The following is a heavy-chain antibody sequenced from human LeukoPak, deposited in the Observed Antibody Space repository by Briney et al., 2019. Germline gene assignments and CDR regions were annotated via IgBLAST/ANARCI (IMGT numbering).Heavy chain of an antibody. J-gene: IGHJ3*02. D-gene: IGHD3-10*01. CDR1: GFTVSSNY. CDR2: VERRGYT. Sequence: GSLRLSCAASGFTVSSNYMSWVRQPPGKGLEWIGDVERRGYTNYNPSLRGRLTMSVDASKNQISLRLTSVTAADTAVYYCAKGLRQIWFGELNDAFDIWGQGTMVHVSS. CDR3: AKGLRQIWFGELNDAFDI. V-gene: IGHV4-34*01.